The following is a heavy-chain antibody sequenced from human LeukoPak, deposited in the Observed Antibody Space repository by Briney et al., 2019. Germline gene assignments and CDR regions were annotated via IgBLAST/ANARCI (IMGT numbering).Heavy chain of an antibody. CDR1: GFTFSSFW. J-gene: IGHJ4*02. Sequence: GGSLRLSCEASGFTFSSFWMHWVRQAPGRGLVWVSRIDSDESITDYADSVKGRFTISRDNARNTLYLQMDSLRVEDTAVYYCVTQFDYWGQGTLVTVSS. CDR2: IDSDESIT. CDR3: VTQFDY. V-gene: IGHV3-74*01.